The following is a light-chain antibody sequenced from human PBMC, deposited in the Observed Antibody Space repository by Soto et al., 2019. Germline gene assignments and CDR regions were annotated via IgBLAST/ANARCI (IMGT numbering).Light chain of an antibody. J-gene: IGLJ2*01. CDR1: SSNIGNNY. CDR3: ATWDRSLSVGV. Sequence: QSVLTQPPSVSAAPGQTVTISCYGSSSNIGNNYVFWYQQLPGTAPKLLIYDNDKRPSGIPDRFSGSKSGTSATLGITGLQTGDEADYYCATWDRSLSVGVFGGGTKLTVL. V-gene: IGLV1-51*01. CDR2: DND.